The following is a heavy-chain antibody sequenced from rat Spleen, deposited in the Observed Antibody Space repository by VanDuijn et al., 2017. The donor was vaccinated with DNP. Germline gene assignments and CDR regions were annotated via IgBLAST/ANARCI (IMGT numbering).Heavy chain of an antibody. CDR1: GFTFNNYW. CDR3: ATQDGSSGFDY. Sequence: EVQLVESGGDLVQPGRSLKLSCVASGFTFNNYWMTWIRQVPGKGLEWFASITSSGSDTYYPDSVKGRFTISRDNAKSTLYLQMDSLRSEDTATYYCATQDGSSGFDYWGQGVMVTVSS. CDR2: ITSSGSDT. V-gene: IGHV5-31*01. D-gene: IGHD5-1*01. J-gene: IGHJ2*01.